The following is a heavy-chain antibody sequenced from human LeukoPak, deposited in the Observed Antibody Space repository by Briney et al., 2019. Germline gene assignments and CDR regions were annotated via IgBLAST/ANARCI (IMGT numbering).Heavy chain of an antibody. J-gene: IGHJ4*02. CDR3: ARDRSRIVVGTSDY. D-gene: IGHD3-22*01. CDR2: SSSSSSYI. CDR1: GFTFSSYS. V-gene: IGHV3-21*01. Sequence: PGGSLRLSCAASGFTFSSYSMNWVRQAPGEGMEWVSSSSSSSSYIYYADSVKGRFTISRDNAKNSLYLQMNSLRAEDTAVYYCARDRSRIVVGTSDYWGQGTLVTVSS.